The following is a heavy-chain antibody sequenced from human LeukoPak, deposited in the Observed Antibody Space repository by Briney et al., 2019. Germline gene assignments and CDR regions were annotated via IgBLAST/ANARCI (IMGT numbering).Heavy chain of an antibody. J-gene: IGHJ6*02. CDR2: ISSSSSYI. Sequence: GGSLRLSCAASGFTFSSYSMNWVRQAPGEGLEWVSSISSSSSYIYYADSVKGRFTISRDNAKNSLYLQMNSLRAEDTAVYYCASKWFGEFPVWGQGTTVTVSS. D-gene: IGHD3-10*01. CDR1: GFTFSSYS. V-gene: IGHV3-21*01. CDR3: ASKWFGEFPV.